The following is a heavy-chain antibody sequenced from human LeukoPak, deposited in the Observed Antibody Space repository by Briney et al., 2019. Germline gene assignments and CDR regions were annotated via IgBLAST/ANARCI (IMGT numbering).Heavy chain of an antibody. Sequence: GGSLRLSCAASGFTFNSYAMSWVRQAPGKGLEWVSTISGSGDSTYYADSVKGRFTISRDSSKNTLYLQMNSLRAEDTAVYYCAKDRNYGPPWYYFDFWGQGTLVTVSS. V-gene: IGHV3-23*01. CDR2: ISGSGDST. CDR1: GFTFNSYA. D-gene: IGHD3-10*01. J-gene: IGHJ4*02. CDR3: AKDRNYGPPWYYFDF.